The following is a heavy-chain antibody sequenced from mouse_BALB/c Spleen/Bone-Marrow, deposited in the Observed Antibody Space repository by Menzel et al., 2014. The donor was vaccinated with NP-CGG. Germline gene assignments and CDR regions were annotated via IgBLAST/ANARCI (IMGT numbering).Heavy chain of an antibody. CDR1: GFSLXSYG. CDR2: IWSGGST. CDR3: ARRYDYDGAWFAY. D-gene: IGHD2-4*01. Sequence: VQLQQSGPGLVQPSQSLSITCTVSGFSLXSYGVHWVRQPPGKGLEWLGVIWSGGSTDYNAAFISRLSISKDNSKSQVFFKMNSLQADDTAIYYCARRYDYDGAWFAYWGQGTLVTVSA. J-gene: IGHJ3*01. V-gene: IGHV2-4*02.